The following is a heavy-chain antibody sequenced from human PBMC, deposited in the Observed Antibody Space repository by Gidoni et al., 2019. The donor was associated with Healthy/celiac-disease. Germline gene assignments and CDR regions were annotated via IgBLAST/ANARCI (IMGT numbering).Heavy chain of an antibody. CDR2: IYYSGSN. D-gene: IGHD4-17*01. CDR3: ARVVTTVTPQSYDYYMDV. V-gene: IGHV4-59*01. J-gene: IGHJ6*03. CDR1: GGPISSYY. Sequence: QVQLQESGPGLVKPSETLSLTCTVSGGPISSYYWSWIRQPPGKGLEWIGYIYYSGSNNYNPSLKSRVTISVDTSKNQFSLKLSSVTAADTAVYYCARVVTTVTPQSYDYYMDVWGKGTTVTVSS.